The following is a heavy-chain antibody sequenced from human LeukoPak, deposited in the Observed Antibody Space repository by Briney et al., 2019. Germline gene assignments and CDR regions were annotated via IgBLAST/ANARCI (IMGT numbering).Heavy chain of an antibody. CDR1: GGTFNNSA. D-gene: IGHD4-17*01. J-gene: IGHJ5*02. Sequence: TSVKVSCKTSGGTFNNSAISWVRQAPGQGLEWLGGIMPLFGTAGYAQKFQGRVTITKDESTRTVYLELTSLTSDDTAVYYCARDVHGDYGSGWFDPWGQGTLVSVSS. V-gene: IGHV1-69*05. CDR3: ARDVHGDYGSGWFDP. CDR2: IMPLFGTA.